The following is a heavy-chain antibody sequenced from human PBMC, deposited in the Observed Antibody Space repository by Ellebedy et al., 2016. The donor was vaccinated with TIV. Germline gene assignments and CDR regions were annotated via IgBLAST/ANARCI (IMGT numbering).Heavy chain of an antibody. Sequence: MPSETLSLTCAVSGGSISSYYCSWIRQPPGKGLEWIGYVYFSGSTNYNPSLKSRVTISVDTSRNRFSLRLTSVTAADTAVYYCARSFQTRLVPFDYWGQGTLVTVSS. CDR2: VYFSGST. V-gene: IGHV4-59*01. J-gene: IGHJ4*02. CDR3: ARSFQTRLVPFDY. CDR1: GGSISSYY. D-gene: IGHD6-19*01.